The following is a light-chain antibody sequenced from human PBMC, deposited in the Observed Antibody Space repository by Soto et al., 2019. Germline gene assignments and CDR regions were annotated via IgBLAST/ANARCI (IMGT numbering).Light chain of an antibody. V-gene: IGKV1-5*03. CDR2: KAS. CDR1: QTISSW. CDR3: QHYNSYPVT. Sequence: DIQMTQSPSTLSASVGDRVTITCRASQTISSWLAWYQQKPGKAPKLLIYKASNLESGVPSRFSGSGSGTEFTLTISSLQPDDFATYYCQHYNSYPVTFGQGTKVDIK. J-gene: IGKJ1*01.